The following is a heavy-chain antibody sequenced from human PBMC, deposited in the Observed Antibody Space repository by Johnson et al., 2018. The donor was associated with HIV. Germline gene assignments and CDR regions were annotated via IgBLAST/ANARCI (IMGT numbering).Heavy chain of an antibody. D-gene: IGHD6-25*01. V-gene: IGHV3-23*04. Sequence: VQLVESGGGLVKPGGSLRLSCAASGFTFSNAWMSWVRQAPGKGLEWVSSMSGSGAVTYYADSVKGRFTISRDNSKNRLFLQMNRLRAEDTALYYCAKLSDNDGFDIWG. CDR2: MSGSGAVT. J-gene: IGHJ3*02. CDR3: AKLSDNDGFDI. CDR1: GFTFSNAW.